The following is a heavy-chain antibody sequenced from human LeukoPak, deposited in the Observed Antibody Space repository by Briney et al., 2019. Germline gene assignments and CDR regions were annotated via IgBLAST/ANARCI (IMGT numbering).Heavy chain of an antibody. CDR3: ARDRCSTSCYRHAFDI. CDR2: ISAYNGNT. V-gene: IGHV1-18*01. CDR1: GYTFTSYG. Sequence: GASVKVSCKASGYTFTSYGISWVRQAPGQGLEWMGWISAYNGNTNYAQKLQGRVTMTTDTSTSTAYMELRSLRSDDTAVYYCARDRCSTSCYRHAFDIWGQGTMVTVSS. D-gene: IGHD2-2*02. J-gene: IGHJ3*02.